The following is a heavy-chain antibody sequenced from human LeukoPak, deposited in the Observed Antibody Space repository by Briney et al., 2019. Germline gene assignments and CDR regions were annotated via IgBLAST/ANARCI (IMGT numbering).Heavy chain of an antibody. D-gene: IGHD2-2*01. V-gene: IGHV1-18*01. J-gene: IGHJ3*02. Sequence: ASVKVSCKASGYTFTSYGISWVRQAPGQGLEWMGWISAYNGNTNYAQKLQGRVTITTDTSTSTAYMELRILRSDDTVVYYCASEGGLGYCSSTSCSASDAFDIWGQGTMVTVSS. CDR2: ISAYNGNT. CDR3: ASEGGLGYCSSTSCSASDAFDI. CDR1: GYTFTSYG.